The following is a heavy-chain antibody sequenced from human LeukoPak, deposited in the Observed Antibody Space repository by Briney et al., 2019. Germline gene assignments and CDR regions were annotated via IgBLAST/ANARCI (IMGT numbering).Heavy chain of an antibody. D-gene: IGHD6-13*01. CDR2: IDSSSSTI. Sequence: GGSLRLSCAASESTFNTYSMNWVRQAPGKGLEWVSNIDSSSSTIYYADSVKGRFTISRDNAKKSLYLQMNSLRAEDTAVYYCAGISSWYYMDVWGKGTTVTVSS. CDR1: ESTFNTYS. J-gene: IGHJ6*03. V-gene: IGHV3-48*01. CDR3: AGISSWYYMDV.